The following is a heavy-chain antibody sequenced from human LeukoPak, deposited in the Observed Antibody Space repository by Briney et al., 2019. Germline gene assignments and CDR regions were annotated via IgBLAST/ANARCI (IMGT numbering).Heavy chain of an antibody. J-gene: IGHJ4*02. CDR2: ISYDGSNT. V-gene: IGHV3-30*03. CDR3: ARGRSSGSTWYPPFDY. Sequence: GGSLRLSCAASGFTFSSYGMHWVRQAPGKGLEWVAVISYDGSNTYYADSVKGRFTISRDNAKNTLSLQMNSLRAEDTTVYFCARGRSSGSTWYPPFDYWGQGALVTVSS. D-gene: IGHD6-13*01. CDR1: GFTFSSYG.